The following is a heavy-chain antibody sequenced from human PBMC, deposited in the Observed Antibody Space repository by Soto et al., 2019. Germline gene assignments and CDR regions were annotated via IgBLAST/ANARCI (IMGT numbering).Heavy chain of an antibody. Sequence: QVQLVQSGDEVKKPGASVKVSCKASGYIFVNYGIAWVRQAPGQGLEWMGWISPYTGNTHSASKVQGRLTMTTDTSTSTADMDLGRLTSDDTAVYYCVMVDNYVTPTPQDVWGQGNTVTVSS. CDR3: VMVDNYVTPTPQDV. D-gene: IGHD3-16*01. V-gene: IGHV1-18*01. CDR1: GYIFVNYG. CDR2: ISPYTGNT. J-gene: IGHJ6*02.